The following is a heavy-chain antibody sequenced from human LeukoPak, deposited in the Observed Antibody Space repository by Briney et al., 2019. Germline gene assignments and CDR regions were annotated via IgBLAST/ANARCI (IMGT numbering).Heavy chain of an antibody. D-gene: IGHD3-16*02. J-gene: IGHJ6*03. CDR2: IYPSDSHT. Sequence: GESLKISCQGSGYTFPIYWIGWVRQTPGKGLEWMGIIYPSDSHTTYSPSFQGQVTVSADKSISIAYLQWSSLKASDTAIYYCVRHYRPPQDSRAAKPTGYYYYYMDVWGTGTTVIVSS. V-gene: IGHV5-51*01. CDR1: GYTFPIYW. CDR3: VRHYRPPQDSRAAKPTGYYYYYMDV.